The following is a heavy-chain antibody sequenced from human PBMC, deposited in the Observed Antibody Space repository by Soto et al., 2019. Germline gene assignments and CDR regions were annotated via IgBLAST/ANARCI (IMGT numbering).Heavy chain of an antibody. Sequence: ASVKVSCKTSGYTFTDHYVHWVRQAPGQGLEWLGWINPFSGGAKYPQRFKDKVSMTADTSISTVYMYLTSLTSDDTAIYYCARSSGTYYLDFSGQVSLVPVSS. V-gene: IGHV1-2*02. CDR3: ARSSGTYYLDF. D-gene: IGHD3-10*01. CDR2: INPFSGGA. J-gene: IGHJ4*02. CDR1: GYTFTDHY.